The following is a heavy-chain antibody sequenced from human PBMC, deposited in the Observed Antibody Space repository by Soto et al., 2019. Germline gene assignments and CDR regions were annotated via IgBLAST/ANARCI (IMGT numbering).Heavy chain of an antibody. J-gene: IGHJ6*02. D-gene: IGHD2-21*02. V-gene: IGHV5-10-1*01. Sequence: GESLKISCKGSGYSFTSYWISWVRKMPGKGLEWRGRIDPSDSYTNYSPSFQGHVTISADKSISTAYLQWSSLKASDTAMYYCASTVVTLSDYYYGMDVWGQGTTVTVSS. CDR3: ASTVVTLSDYYYGMDV. CDR2: IDPSDSYT. CDR1: GYSFTSYW.